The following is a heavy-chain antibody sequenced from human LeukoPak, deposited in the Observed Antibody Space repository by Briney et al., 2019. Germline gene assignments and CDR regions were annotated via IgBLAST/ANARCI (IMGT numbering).Heavy chain of an antibody. CDR3: AREVAPYDSSGYYLRKGAFDI. D-gene: IGHD3-22*01. CDR2: IYYSGST. J-gene: IGHJ3*02. CDR1: GGSLSSYY. V-gene: IGHV4-59*01. Sequence: PSETLSLTCTVSGGSLSSYYWSWIRQPPGKGLEWIGYIYYSGSTNYNPSLKSRVTISVDTSKNQFSLKLSSVTAADTAVYYCAREVAPYDSSGYYLRKGAFDIWGQGTMVTVSS.